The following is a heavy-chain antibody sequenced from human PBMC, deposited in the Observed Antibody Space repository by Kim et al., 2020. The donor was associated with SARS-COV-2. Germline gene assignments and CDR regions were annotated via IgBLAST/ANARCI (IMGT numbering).Heavy chain of an antibody. D-gene: IGHD6-13*01. CDR2: IYSGGST. CDR3: ARETIAAAGYYYYGMDV. CDR1: GFTVSSNY. J-gene: IGHJ6*02. Sequence: GGSLRLSCAASGFTVSSNYMSWVRQAPGKGLEWVSVIYSGGSTYYADSVKGRFTISRDNSKNTLYLQMNSLRAEDTAVYYCARETIAAAGYYYYGMDVWGQGTTVTVSS. V-gene: IGHV3-53*01.